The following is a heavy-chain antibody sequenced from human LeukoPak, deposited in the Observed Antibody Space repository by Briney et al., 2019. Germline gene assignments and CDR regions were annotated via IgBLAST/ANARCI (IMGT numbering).Heavy chain of an antibody. CDR2: IRSKANSYAT. Sequence: GGSLRLSCAASGFTFSGSAMHWVRQASGKGLEWVGRIRSKANSYATAYATSVKGRFTISRDDSKNTAYLQMNSLKTEDTAVYYCTRPYYYDSNADWGQGTLVTVSS. D-gene: IGHD3-22*01. CDR1: GFTFSGSA. CDR3: TRPYYYDSNAD. V-gene: IGHV3-73*01. J-gene: IGHJ4*02.